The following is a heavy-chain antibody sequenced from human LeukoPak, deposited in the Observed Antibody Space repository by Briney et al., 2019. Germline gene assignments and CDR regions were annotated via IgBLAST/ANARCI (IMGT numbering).Heavy chain of an antibody. CDR2: IYTSGIT. CDR3: ARRGVEDRTTTGENYFAY. J-gene: IGHJ4*02. D-gene: IGHD7-27*01. CDR1: GGSINSYS. V-gene: IGHV4-4*07. Sequence: SETLSLTCTVSGGSINSYSWNWIRQPAGKGLEWIGRIYTSGITNYNPSLKSRVTMSVDTSKNQFSLKLSSVTAADTAVYYCARRGVEDRTTTGENYFAYWGRGTLVTVSS.